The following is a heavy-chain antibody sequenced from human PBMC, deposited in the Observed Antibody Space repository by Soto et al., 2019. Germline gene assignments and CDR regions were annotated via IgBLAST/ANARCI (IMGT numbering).Heavy chain of an antibody. V-gene: IGHV3-9*01. CDR2: ISWNIGSI. CDR3: AKDIKAGEYYYYYAMDV. J-gene: IGHJ6*02. Sequence: PGGSLRLSCAASGFTFDDYAMHWVRQAPGKGLEWVSGISWNIGSIGYADSVKGRFTISRDNAKNSLYLQMNSLRAEDTALYYCAKDIKAGEYYYYYAMDVWGQGTNVSVSS. CDR1: GFTFDDYA. D-gene: IGHD6-19*01.